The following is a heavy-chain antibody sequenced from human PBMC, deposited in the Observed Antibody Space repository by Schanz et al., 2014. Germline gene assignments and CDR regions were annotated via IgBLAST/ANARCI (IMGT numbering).Heavy chain of an antibody. D-gene: IGHD2-2*01. V-gene: IGHV3-11*03. J-gene: IGHJ3*01. CDR2: ISGSSIHK. CDR3: ASSRTRYCSSTSCVPGAFDF. Sequence: PGGSLRLSCAASGFTFSDYYMAWIRQAPGKGLEWVSHISGSSIHKNYADSVKGRFSISRDNGETSVYLQINSLRVEDTAVYYCASSRTRYCSSTSCVPGAFDFWGQGTLVTVSS. CDR1: GFTFSDYY.